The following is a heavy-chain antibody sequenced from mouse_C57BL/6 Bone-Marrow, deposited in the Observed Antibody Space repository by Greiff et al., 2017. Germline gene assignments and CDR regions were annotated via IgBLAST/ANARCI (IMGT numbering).Heavy chain of an antibody. V-gene: IGHV1-50*01. Sequence: QVHVKQPGAELVKPGASVKLSCKASGYTFTSYWMQWVKQRPGQGLEWIGEIDPSDSYTNYNQKFKGKATLTVDTSSSTAYMQLSSLTSEDSAVYYCASDGYFAWVAYWGQGTLVTVSA. CDR1: GYTFTSYW. J-gene: IGHJ3*01. CDR3: ASDGYFAWVAY. D-gene: IGHD2-3*01. CDR2: IDPSDSYT.